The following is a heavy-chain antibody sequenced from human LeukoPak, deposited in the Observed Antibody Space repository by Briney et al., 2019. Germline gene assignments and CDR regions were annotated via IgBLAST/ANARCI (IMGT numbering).Heavy chain of an antibody. V-gene: IGHV4-61*08. CDR1: GGSISSGGYY. Sequence: LSETLSLTCTVSGGSISSGGYYWSWIRQHPGKGLEWIGYIYYSGSTNYNPSLKSRVTISVDTSKNQFSLKLSSVTAADTAVYYCARGSTWELLGWFDPWGQGTLVTVSS. CDR2: IYYSGST. D-gene: IGHD1-26*01. CDR3: ARGSTWELLGWFDP. J-gene: IGHJ5*02.